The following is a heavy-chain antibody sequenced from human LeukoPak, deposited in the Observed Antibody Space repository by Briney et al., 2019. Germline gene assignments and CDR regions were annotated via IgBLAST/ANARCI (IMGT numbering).Heavy chain of an antibody. CDR1: GLTFSSYW. D-gene: IGHD3-22*01. Sequence: PGGSLRLSCAASGLTFSSYWLSWVRQAPGKGLEGVANINQDGSEKYYVDSVKGRFTNSRDNAKNSLYLQMNSLRAEDTAVYYCARRSYYDSSGYYYWGQGTLVTVSS. CDR3: ARRSYYDSSGYYY. V-gene: IGHV3-7*01. J-gene: IGHJ4*02. CDR2: INQDGSEK.